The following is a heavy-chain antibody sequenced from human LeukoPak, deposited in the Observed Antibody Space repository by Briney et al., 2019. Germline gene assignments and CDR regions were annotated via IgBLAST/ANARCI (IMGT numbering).Heavy chain of an antibody. CDR1: GFTFSSYA. CDR2: ISTDGTNK. Sequence: GGSLRPSCAASGFTFSSYAIHWVRQAPGKGLEWVAVISTDGTNKFYADSVKGRFTISRDNSKNTLYLQLSSLGADDAAVYYCARACTSGWREPLYYYYSYMDVWGRGTSVTVSS. V-gene: IGHV3-30*04. J-gene: IGHJ6*03. D-gene: IGHD6-19*01. CDR3: ARACTSGWREPLYYYYSYMDV.